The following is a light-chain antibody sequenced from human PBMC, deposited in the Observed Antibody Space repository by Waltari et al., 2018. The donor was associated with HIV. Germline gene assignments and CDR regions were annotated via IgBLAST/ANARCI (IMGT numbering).Light chain of an antibody. CDR1: SSDVGSYNL. CDR2: EVN. CDR3: CSYAGSSTSVV. Sequence: QSALTQSASVSGSPGQSITISCTGTSSDVGSYNLVSWYQHHPGKAPKLMIYEVNKRPSGCSNRFSGSKSGNTASLTISGLQAEDEADYYCCSYAGSSTSVVFGGGTKLTVL. J-gene: IGLJ2*01. V-gene: IGLV2-23*02.